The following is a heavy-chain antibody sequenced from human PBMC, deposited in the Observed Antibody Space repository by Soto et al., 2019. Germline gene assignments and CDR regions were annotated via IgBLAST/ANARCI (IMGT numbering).Heavy chain of an antibody. Sequence: XGSLRLSCAASGVTFSSYAMSWVRQAPGKGLDWVSAISGSGGSTYYADSVKGRFTISRDNSKNTLYLRMNSLRAEDTAVYYCAKVTYYYDSSGYSDGPTMDYWGQGTLVTVSS. CDR3: AKVTYYYDSSGYSDGPTMDY. J-gene: IGHJ4*02. CDR1: GVTFSSYA. V-gene: IGHV3-23*01. D-gene: IGHD3-22*01. CDR2: ISGSGGST.